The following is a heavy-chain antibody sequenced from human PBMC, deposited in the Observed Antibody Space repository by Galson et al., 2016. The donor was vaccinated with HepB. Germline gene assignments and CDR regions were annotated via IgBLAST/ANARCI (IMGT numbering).Heavy chain of an antibody. D-gene: IGHD4-17*01. CDR2: ISAYTGNT. CDR1: GYTFTTYG. V-gene: IGHV1-18*01. Sequence: SVKVSCKVSGYTFTTYGINWVRQAPGQGLEWVGWISAYTGNTNYAQKFQGRVTMTTETSTSTAYMELRSLRSDDTALYYCARGRRYGDYDRPLFYGLDVWGLGTTVIVSS. CDR3: ARGRRYGDYDRPLFYGLDV. J-gene: IGHJ6*02.